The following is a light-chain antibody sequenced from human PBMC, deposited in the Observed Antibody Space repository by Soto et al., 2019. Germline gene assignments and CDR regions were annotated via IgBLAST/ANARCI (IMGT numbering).Light chain of an antibody. J-gene: IGKJ1*01. V-gene: IGKV1-5*01. CDR3: HQYDSYWT. CDR2: DAS. Sequence: DLQMTQSPSTLSASVGDRVTITCRASRRISSWLAWYQQKPGKAPKLLIYDASSLESGVPSRFSGSGSGTEFTLTISSLQPDDVATYYCHQYDSYWTFGQGTKVEIK. CDR1: RRISSW.